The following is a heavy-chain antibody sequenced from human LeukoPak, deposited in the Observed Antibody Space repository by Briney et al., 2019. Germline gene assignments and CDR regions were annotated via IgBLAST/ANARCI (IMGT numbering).Heavy chain of an antibody. CDR1: GDSFSHYY. CDR3: ARARFFTSGTSQTYSTRLDA. J-gene: IGHJ6*02. CDR2: INHSGIT. Sequence: PSQTLSLTCDVSGDSFSHYYWTWIRQPPGKGLEWIGEINHSGITNSNPCLKSRVTISVDASSEQVSLNLTSVTAAETAVYFCARARFFTSGTSQTYSTRLDAWGQGTPVTVSS. V-gene: IGHV4-34*01. D-gene: IGHD2-21*01.